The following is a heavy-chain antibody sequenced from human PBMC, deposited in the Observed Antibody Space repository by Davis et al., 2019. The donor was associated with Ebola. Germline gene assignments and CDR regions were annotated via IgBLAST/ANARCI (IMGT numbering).Heavy chain of an antibody. Sequence: ASVKVSCKASGYTFTDYYIHWVRQAPGQGLEWMGWINPNNGGTYYALSFQGRVTMTRKTSISTAYMELSRLRSDDTAVYYCASGSWGSGWYDAFDIWGQGTMVTVSS. CDR3: ASGSWGSGWYDAFDI. D-gene: IGHD6-19*01. J-gene: IGHJ3*02. V-gene: IGHV1-2*02. CDR1: GYTFTDYY. CDR2: INPNNGGT.